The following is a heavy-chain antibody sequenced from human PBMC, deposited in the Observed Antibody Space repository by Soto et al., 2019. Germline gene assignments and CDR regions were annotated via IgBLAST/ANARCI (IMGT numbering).Heavy chain of an antibody. CDR1: GGSISSYY. D-gene: IGHD6-13*01. V-gene: IGHV4-59*08. Sequence: SETLSLTCTVSGGSISSYYWSWIRQPPGKGLEWIGYIYYSGSTNYNPSLKSRVTISVDTSKNQFSLKLSSVTAADTAVYYCARRVIAAAGTGAFAEDYYYYMDVWGKGTTVTVSS. CDR3: ARRVIAAAGTGAFAEDYYYYMDV. J-gene: IGHJ6*03. CDR2: IYYSGST.